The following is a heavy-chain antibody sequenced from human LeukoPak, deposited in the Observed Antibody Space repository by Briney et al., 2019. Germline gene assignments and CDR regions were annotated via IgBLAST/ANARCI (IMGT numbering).Heavy chain of an antibody. CDR2: FDPEDGET. Sequence: ASVKVSCKVSGYTLTELSMHWVRQAPGKGLEWMGGFDPEDGETIYAQKFQGRVTMTEDTSTDTAYMELSSLRSEDTAVYYCATDRPRRWLRTSSFDYWGQGTLVTVSS. J-gene: IGHJ4*02. D-gene: IGHD5-12*01. CDR3: ATDRPRRWLRTSSFDY. CDR1: GYTLTELS. V-gene: IGHV1-24*01.